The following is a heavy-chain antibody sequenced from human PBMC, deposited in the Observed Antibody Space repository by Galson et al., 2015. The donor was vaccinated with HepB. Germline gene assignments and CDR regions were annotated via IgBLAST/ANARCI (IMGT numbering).Heavy chain of an antibody. Sequence: SLRLSCAASGYALSLCGMHWVRQAPGQGLEWVALISYNGNSQHYADSVKGRFTISRDNSNNTLYLQMNGLRAEDAAVYYCAKDLYTSGWYNYFDPWGQGTRVTVSP. CDR1: GYALSLCG. CDR2: ISYNGNSQ. CDR3: AKDLYTSGWYNYFDP. V-gene: IGHV3-30*18. J-gene: IGHJ5*02. D-gene: IGHD6-19*01.